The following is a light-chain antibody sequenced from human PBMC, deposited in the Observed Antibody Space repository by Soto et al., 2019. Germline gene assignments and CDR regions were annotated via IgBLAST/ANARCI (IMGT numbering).Light chain of an antibody. CDR3: QQSYSTPRT. J-gene: IGKJ1*01. CDR1: QNINNY. CDR2: AAP. Sequence: DFQMTQSPSSLSASIGDRVTVTCRASQNINNYLNWYQQKPGKAPKLLIYAAPSLQSGVPSRFSGSGSGTDFTLTISSLQPEDFATYYCQQSYSTPRTFGQGTKVDIK. V-gene: IGKV1-39*01.